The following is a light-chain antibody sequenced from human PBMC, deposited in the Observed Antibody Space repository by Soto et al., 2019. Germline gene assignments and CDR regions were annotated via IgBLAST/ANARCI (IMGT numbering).Light chain of an antibody. CDR2: DAS. CDR3: QQRSNWIT. Sequence: EIVLTQSPATLSSSPGERATLSCRASQSVSSYLAWYQQKPGQAPRLLIYDASNRATGIPARFSGSGSGTDFTITISCLEPEDFAVYYCQQRSNWITFGQGTRLEIK. J-gene: IGKJ5*01. CDR1: QSVSSY. V-gene: IGKV3-11*01.